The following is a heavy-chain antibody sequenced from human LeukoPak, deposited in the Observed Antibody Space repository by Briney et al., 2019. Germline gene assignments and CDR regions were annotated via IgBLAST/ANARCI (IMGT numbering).Heavy chain of an antibody. D-gene: IGHD3-3*01. CDR3: ARLSTTYYDFWSGYTRFSYYYYGMDV. J-gene: IGHJ6*02. CDR1: GGSFSGYY. Sequence: SETLSLTCAVYGGSFSGYYWSWIRQPPGKGLEWIGEINHSGSTNYNPSLKSRVSISEDTSKNQFSLKLSSVTAADTAVYYCARLSTTYYDFWSGYTRFSYYYYGMDVWGQGTTVTVSS. V-gene: IGHV4-34*01. CDR2: INHSGST.